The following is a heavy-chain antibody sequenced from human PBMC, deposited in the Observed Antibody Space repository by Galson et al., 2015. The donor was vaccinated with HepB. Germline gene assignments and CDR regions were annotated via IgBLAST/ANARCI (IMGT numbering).Heavy chain of an antibody. J-gene: IGHJ5*02. CDR3: ATGSMIRGVINNWFDP. CDR1: GGSVRTSTSY. CDR2: IYYSGST. V-gene: IGHV4-39*07. D-gene: IGHD3-10*01. Sequence: ETLSLTCTVSGGSVRTSTSYWGWIRQPPGKGLEWIGTIYYSGSTRYNPSLKSRVTISVDTSKNQYSLKVNSMTAPDTAIYYCATGSMIRGVINNWFDPWGRGTPVTVSS.